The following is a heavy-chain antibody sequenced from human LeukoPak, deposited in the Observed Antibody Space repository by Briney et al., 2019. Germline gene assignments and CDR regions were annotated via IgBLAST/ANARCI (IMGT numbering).Heavy chain of an antibody. CDR1: GGSISSYY. J-gene: IGHJ4*02. Sequence: PSETLSLTCTVSGGSISSYYWSWIRQPPGKGLEWIGYIYYSGSTNYNPSLKSRVTISVDTSKNQFSLKLSSVTAADTAVYYCARAPFGRLDYWGQGTLVTVSS. CDR3: ARAPFGRLDY. D-gene: IGHD3-10*01. V-gene: IGHV4-59*01. CDR2: IYYSGST.